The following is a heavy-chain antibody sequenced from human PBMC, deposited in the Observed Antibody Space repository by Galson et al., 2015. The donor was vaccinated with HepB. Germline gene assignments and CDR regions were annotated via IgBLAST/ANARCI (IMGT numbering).Heavy chain of an antibody. CDR3: ATSRDTAGEY. CDR1: GFTFSSYW. Sequence: SLRLSCAASGFTFSSYWMSWVRQAPGKGLEWVANIKEDGSDKYYVDSVKGRFAISRDNDKNSLYLQMHSLRAEDTALYYCATSRDTAGEYWGQGTLVTVSS. V-gene: IGHV3-7*03. CDR2: IKEDGSDK. J-gene: IGHJ4*02. D-gene: IGHD5-18*01.